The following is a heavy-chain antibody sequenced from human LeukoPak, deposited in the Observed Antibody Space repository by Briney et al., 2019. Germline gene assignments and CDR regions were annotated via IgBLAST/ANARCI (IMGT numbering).Heavy chain of an antibody. J-gene: IGHJ4*02. Sequence: PSETLSLTCAVYGGSLSGYFWTWIRQPPGKGLEWLGETDHNGRAEYNSSLKNRLSTSVDMSKNQFSLRLRSVTAADTAVYYCARVSYHHASGRASDYWGQGALITVSS. V-gene: IGHV4-34*01. CDR1: GGSLSGYF. D-gene: IGHD3-10*01. CDR3: ARVSYHHASGRASDY. CDR2: TDHNGRA.